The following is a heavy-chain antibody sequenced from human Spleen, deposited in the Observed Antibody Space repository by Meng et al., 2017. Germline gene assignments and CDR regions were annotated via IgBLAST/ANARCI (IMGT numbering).Heavy chain of an antibody. Sequence: ASVKVSCKPSGYTFNAYYIHWVRQAPGQGLEWMGRINPNSGGTIHAQTFQGRVTMTRDTSISTAYMELSRLRSDDTAVYYCARVNYDSSGYYPRAGEYYYYGMDVWGQGTTVTVSS. J-gene: IGHJ6*02. CDR2: INPNSGGT. CDR1: GYTFNAYY. CDR3: ARVNYDSSGYYPRAGEYYYYGMDV. D-gene: IGHD3-22*01. V-gene: IGHV1-2*06.